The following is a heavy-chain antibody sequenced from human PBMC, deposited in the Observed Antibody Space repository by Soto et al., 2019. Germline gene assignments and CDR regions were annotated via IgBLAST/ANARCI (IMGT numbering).Heavy chain of an antibody. CDR1: GFSFSSNY. V-gene: IGHV3-53*01. CDR3: ERDPPATRHGMDV. Sequence: PXVSLRLSCAACGFSFSSNYMSWVRQAPGKGLEWVSVIYSGGSTYYADSVRGRFTISRDNSKNTLYLQMKSLRAEDTAVYYCERDPPATRHGMDVWGQGTTVTVSS. J-gene: IGHJ6*02. CDR2: IYSGGST.